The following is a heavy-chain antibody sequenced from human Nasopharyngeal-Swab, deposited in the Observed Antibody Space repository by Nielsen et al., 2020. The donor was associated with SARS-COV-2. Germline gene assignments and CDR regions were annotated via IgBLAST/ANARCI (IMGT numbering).Heavy chain of an antibody. V-gene: IGHV3-21*01. CDR1: GFTFSSYS. CDR2: ISSSSGYI. Sequence: GESLKISCAASGFTFSSYSMNWVRQAPGKGLEWVSSISSSSGYIYYADSVKGRFTISRDNAKNSLYLQMNSLRAEDTAVYYCARDRLGDFWSGYLSYYYGMDVWGQGTTVTVSS. J-gene: IGHJ6*02. D-gene: IGHD3-3*01. CDR3: ARDRLGDFWSGYLSYYYGMDV.